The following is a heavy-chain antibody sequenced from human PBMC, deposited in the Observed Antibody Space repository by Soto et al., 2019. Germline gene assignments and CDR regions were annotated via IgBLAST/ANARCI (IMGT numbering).Heavy chain of an antibody. V-gene: IGHV1-69*01. J-gene: IGHJ4*02. CDR2: ITPTLNIA. D-gene: IGHD1-26*01. CDR3: ARGYYSGSNPSAFDY. CDR1: GGTFSSYT. Sequence: QLQLVQSGAEVREPGSSVKVSCKASGGTFSSYTVIWVRQAPGQGREWMGGITPTLNIAKYAEKCQGRVTITADESTSTVNMHLSSLRSEDTAVYFCARGYYSGSNPSAFDYWGQGTLVAVSS.